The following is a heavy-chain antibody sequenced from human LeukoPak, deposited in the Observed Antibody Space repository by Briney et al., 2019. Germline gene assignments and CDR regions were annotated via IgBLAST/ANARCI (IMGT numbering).Heavy chain of an antibody. CDR2: INAGNGNT. Sequence: ASVTVSCKASGYTFTSYAMHWVRQAPGQRREWMGWINAGNGNTKYSQKFQGRVTITRDTSASTAYMELSSLRSEDTAVYYCARDRRRALITFGGVIVKQSDAFDIWGQGTMVTVSS. J-gene: IGHJ3*02. CDR1: GYTFTSYA. CDR3: ARDRRRALITFGGVIVKQSDAFDI. D-gene: IGHD3-16*02. V-gene: IGHV1-3*01.